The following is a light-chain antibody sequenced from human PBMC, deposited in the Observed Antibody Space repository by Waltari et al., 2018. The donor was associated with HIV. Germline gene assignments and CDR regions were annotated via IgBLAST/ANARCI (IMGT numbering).Light chain of an antibody. CDR1: ENIRNN. CDR2: DAS. CDR3: QQYSRWPPTWT. Sequence: EVVMTQSPGPLSVSPGERATLSCRSSENIRNNLAWYQQNPGQAPRLLFYDASARATGVPARFSGSGSGTEFTLTISGLQSEDFAIYYCQQYSRWPPTWTFGQGTKVDVK. V-gene: IGKV3-15*01. J-gene: IGKJ1*01.